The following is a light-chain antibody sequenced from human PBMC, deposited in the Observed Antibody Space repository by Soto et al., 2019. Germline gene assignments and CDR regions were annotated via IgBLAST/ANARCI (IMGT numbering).Light chain of an antibody. V-gene: IGLV7-46*01. CDR1: PGAVTSGHY. CDR3: LLSFSGALYV. J-gene: IGLJ1*01. CDR2: DTN. Sequence: QAVVTQEPSLTVSPGGTVTLTCGSSPGAVTSGHYPYWFQQKPGQAPRTLIYDTNYKHSWTPARFSGSLLGGKAALTLSGAQPEDEAEYDCLLSFSGALYVFGTGTKLTVL.